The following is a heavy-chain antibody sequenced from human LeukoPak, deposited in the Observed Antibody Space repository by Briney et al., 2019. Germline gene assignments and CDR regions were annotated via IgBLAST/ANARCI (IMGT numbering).Heavy chain of an antibody. D-gene: IGHD3-16*01. CDR1: GFTFSDYD. CDR3: ARHWV. CDR2: VSKSGDST. J-gene: IGHJ4*02. V-gene: IGHV3-23*01. Sequence: GGSLRLSCAASGFTFSDYDMAWVRQASGKGLEWVSTVSKSGDSTYYADSVKGRFTVSRDNSKDTLFLQMNNLRVDDAAVYYCARHWVWGQGTLVTVSS.